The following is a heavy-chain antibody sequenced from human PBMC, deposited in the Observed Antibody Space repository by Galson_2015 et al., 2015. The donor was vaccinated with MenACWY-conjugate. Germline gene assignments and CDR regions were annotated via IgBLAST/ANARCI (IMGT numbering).Heavy chain of an antibody. Sequence: LRLSCAASGFSLTTYAMSWVRPVPGKGPEWVSGISGGGGGSTYYADFVKSRFAISKDNSKNTLYLQMNTLRAEDTAVYYCAKEAAVIGAPRFYNWGQGTLVTVSS. D-gene: IGHD4-11*01. V-gene: IGHV3-23*01. CDR2: ISGGGGGST. J-gene: IGHJ4*02. CDR3: AKEAAVIGAPRFYN. CDR1: GFSLTTYA.